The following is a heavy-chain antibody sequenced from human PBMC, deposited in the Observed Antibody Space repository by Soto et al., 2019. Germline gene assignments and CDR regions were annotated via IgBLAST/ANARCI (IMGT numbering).Heavy chain of an antibody. Sequence: SETLSLTCTVSGGSISSYYWSWIRQPPGKGLEYIGYIYYSGSTNYNPSLKSRVTISVDTSKKQFSLRLSSVTAADTAVYYCARSLYSGSYTNWFDPWGQGTLVTVSS. V-gene: IGHV4-59*01. D-gene: IGHD1-26*01. CDR3: ARSLYSGSYTNWFDP. CDR1: GGSISSYY. J-gene: IGHJ5*02. CDR2: IYYSGST.